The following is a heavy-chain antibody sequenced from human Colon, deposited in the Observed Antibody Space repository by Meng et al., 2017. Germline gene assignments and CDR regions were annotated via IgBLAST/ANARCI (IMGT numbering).Heavy chain of an antibody. CDR3: ARDERGGPYYFDY. Sequence: QVQLVQSGAELKKPGAPVNVYCQASGYSFTSYGMHWLRQAPGQRPEWMGWIYPADGNRRYSQKFQDRLTITTDTFARTAYMELSSLRSEDTAVYFCARDERGGPYYFDYWGQGTLVTVSS. CDR1: GYSFTSYG. J-gene: IGHJ4*02. CDR2: IYPADGNR. V-gene: IGHV1-3*01.